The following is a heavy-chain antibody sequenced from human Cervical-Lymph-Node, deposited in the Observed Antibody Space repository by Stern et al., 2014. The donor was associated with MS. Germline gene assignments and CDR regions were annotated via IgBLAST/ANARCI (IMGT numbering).Heavy chain of an antibody. D-gene: IGHD2-8*01. V-gene: IGHV4-31*03. CDR2: IYYSGNP. Sequence: VQLQESGPGLVKPSQTLSVSCSVSGDSITRRGSYWHWIRQHPGKGLEWIGSIYYSGNPYYNPSLKSRVTISVDTSKTQFSLNLSSVTAADTAVYYCARERMVSSVTQYLDYWGQGTLVIVSS. CDR3: ARERMVSSVTQYLDY. J-gene: IGHJ4*02. CDR1: GDSITRRGSY.